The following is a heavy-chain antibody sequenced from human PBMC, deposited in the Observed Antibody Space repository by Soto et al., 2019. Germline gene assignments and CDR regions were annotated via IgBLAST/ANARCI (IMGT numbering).Heavy chain of an antibody. V-gene: IGHV1-46*03. CDR2: INPNGGST. Sequence: QVQLVQPGAEVKKPGASVKFSCKASGYIFTNFYRHWVRQAPGQGLEWIGIINPNGGSTNYAQNFQGRVTMTSDTSTSTVYMDLSSLRSEDTAVYYCTRGLASGDYWGQGTLITVSS. D-gene: IGHD6-6*01. J-gene: IGHJ4*02. CDR3: TRGLASGDY. CDR1: GYIFTNFY.